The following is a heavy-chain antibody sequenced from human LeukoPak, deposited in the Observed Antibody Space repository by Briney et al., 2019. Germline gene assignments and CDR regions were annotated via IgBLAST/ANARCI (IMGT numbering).Heavy chain of an antibody. CDR1: GFTVSSNY. V-gene: IGHV3-53*01. J-gene: IGHJ5*02. Sequence: GGSLRLSCAASGFTVSSNYMSWVRQAPGKGLEWVSVIYSGGSTYYADSVKGRFTISRDNSKNTLYLQMNSLRAEDTAVYYCARVWEYCSGGSCTNWFDPWGQGTLVTVSS. CDR2: IYSGGST. CDR3: ARVWEYCSGGSCTNWFDP. D-gene: IGHD2-15*01.